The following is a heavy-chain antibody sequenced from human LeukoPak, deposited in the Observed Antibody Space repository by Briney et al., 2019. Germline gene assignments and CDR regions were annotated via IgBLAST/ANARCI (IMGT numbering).Heavy chain of an antibody. Sequence: PSETLSLTCTVSGGSLSSGTYYWSWIRQPAGKGLEWIGRIHTSGTTNYNPSLKSRVTISVDTSKNQFSLKLSPVTAADTALYYCAREGGYSYGDAPLHFDYWGQGTLVTVSS. V-gene: IGHV4-61*02. D-gene: IGHD5-18*01. CDR3: AREGGYSYGDAPLHFDY. CDR1: GGSLSSGTYY. J-gene: IGHJ4*02. CDR2: IHTSGTT.